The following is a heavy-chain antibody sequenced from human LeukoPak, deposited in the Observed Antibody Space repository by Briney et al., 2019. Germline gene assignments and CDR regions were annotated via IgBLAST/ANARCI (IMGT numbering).Heavy chain of an antibody. D-gene: IGHD3-22*01. CDR2: MNPNSGNT. J-gene: IGHJ5*02. CDR1: GYTFTSYD. Sequence: GASVKVSCKASGYTFTSYDINWVRQATGQGLEWMGWMNPNSGNTGYAQKFQGRVTMTRNTSISTAYMELSSLRSEDTAVYYCARGNRDPRITMIVAHHFDPWGQGTLVTVSS. CDR3: ARGNRDPRITMIVAHHFDP. V-gene: IGHV1-8*01.